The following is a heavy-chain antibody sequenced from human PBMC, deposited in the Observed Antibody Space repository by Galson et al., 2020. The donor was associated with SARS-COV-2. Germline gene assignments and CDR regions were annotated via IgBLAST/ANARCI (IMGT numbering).Heavy chain of an antibody. J-gene: IGHJ6*02. Sequence: TGGSLRLSCAASGFTFSSYAMHWVRQAPGKGLEWVAVISYDGSNKYYADSVKGRFTISRDNSKNTLYLQMNSLRAEDTAVYYCARDRRYYDFWSGYPPPYFIVSHYYYGMDVWGQGTTVTVSS. CDR3: ARDRRYYDFWSGYPPPYFIVSHYYYGMDV. D-gene: IGHD3-3*01. CDR2: ISYDGSNK. V-gene: IGHV3-30-3*01. CDR1: GFTFSSYA.